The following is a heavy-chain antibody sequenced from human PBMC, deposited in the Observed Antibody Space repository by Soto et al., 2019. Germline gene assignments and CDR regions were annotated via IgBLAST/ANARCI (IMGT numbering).Heavy chain of an antibody. D-gene: IGHD4-17*01. CDR3: ASLTYGDYLDWYFDF. V-gene: IGHV4-30-2*01. Sequence: QLQLQESGSGLVKPSHTLSLTCAVSGGSISSGGYSWSWIRQPPGKGLEWIGYISHTWSTYYNPSLKSRVTISVDRSKNQFFLKLNSVTAADTAVYYCASLTYGDYLDWYFDFWGRGTLVTVSS. CDR1: GGSISSGGYS. CDR2: ISHTWST. J-gene: IGHJ2*01.